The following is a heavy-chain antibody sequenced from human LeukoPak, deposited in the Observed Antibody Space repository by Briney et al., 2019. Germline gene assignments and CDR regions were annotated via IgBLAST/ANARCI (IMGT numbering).Heavy chain of an antibody. Sequence: GGSLRLSCAASGFTFSSYAMNWVRQAPGKGLEWVAVISYDGSNKYYADSVKGRFTISRDNSKNTLYLQMNSLRAEDTAVYYCAKDPAPPYDSSGDLLQYYFDYWGQGTLVTVSS. V-gene: IGHV3-30-3*01. D-gene: IGHD3-22*01. CDR2: ISYDGSNK. CDR1: GFTFSSYA. CDR3: AKDPAPPYDSSGDLLQYYFDY. J-gene: IGHJ4*02.